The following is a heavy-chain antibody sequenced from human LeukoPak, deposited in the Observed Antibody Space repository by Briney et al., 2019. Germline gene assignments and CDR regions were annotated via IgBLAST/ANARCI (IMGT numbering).Heavy chain of an antibody. D-gene: IGHD4-17*01. J-gene: IGHJ2*01. CDR1: GGSFSGYY. CDR3: ARLLNGDYGTGWYFDL. V-gene: IGHV4-34*01. CDR2: INHSGST. Sequence: SETLSLTCAVYGGSFSGYYWSWIRQPPGKGLEWIGEINHSGSTNYNPSLKSRVTISVDTSKNQFSLKLSSVTAADTAVYYCARLLNGDYGTGWYFDLWGRGTLVTVSS.